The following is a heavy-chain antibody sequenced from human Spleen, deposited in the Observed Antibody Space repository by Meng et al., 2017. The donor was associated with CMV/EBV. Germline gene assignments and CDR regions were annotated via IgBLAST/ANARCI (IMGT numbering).Heavy chain of an antibody. CDR3: ARRGVVRDSYGMDV. CDR1: GDSVSSGGTY. V-gene: IGHV4-61*08. Sequence: SETLSLTCTVSGDSVSSGGTYWSWIRQSPGKGLEWIGYIYYTGSSNYNPSLRSRVIISVDTSKNQFPLKLSSVTAADTAVYYCARRGVVRDSYGMDVWGQGTTVTVSS. CDR2: IYYTGSS. D-gene: IGHD3-10*01. J-gene: IGHJ6*02.